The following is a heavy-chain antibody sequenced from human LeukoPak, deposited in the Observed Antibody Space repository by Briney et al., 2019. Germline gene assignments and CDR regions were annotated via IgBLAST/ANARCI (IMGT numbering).Heavy chain of an antibody. CDR3: ARVSGYYDSSGYPFFDY. V-gene: IGHV1-2*02. CDR1: GYTFTGYY. CDR2: INPNSGGT. J-gene: IGHJ4*02. Sequence: ASVKVSCKASGYTFTGYYKHWVRQAPGQGLEWMGWINPNSGGTNYAQKFQGRVTMTRDTSISTAYMELSRLRSDDTAVYYCARVSGYYDSSGYPFFDYWGQGTLVTVSS. D-gene: IGHD3-22*01.